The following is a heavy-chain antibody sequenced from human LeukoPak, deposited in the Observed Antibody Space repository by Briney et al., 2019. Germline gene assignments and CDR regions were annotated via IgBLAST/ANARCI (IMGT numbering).Heavy chain of an antibody. Sequence: GGSLRLSCAASGFTFSSYSMNWGRQAPGEGVEGVSSISTSSSYIYYADSVKGRFTISRDNAKNSLSLQMNSLRAEDTAVYYCARDFKAGDGHWSFDLWGRGILVTVFS. J-gene: IGHJ2*01. CDR1: GFTFSSYS. D-gene: IGHD4-17*01. CDR3: ARDFKAGDGHWSFDL. V-gene: IGHV3-21*01. CDR2: ISTSSSYI.